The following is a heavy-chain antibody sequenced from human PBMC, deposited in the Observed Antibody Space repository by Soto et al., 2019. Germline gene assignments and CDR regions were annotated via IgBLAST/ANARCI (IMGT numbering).Heavy chain of an antibody. V-gene: IGHV1-69*01. CDR2: IIPIFGTA. CDR3: ARRGYQLPQTGYYYYGMDV. Sequence: QVQLVQSGAEVKKPGSSVKVSCKASGGTFSSYAISWVRQAPGQGLEWMGGIIPIFGTANYAQKFQGRVTITADESTSTAYMELSILRSEDTAVYYCARRGYQLPQTGYYYYGMDVWGQGTTVTVSS. CDR1: GGTFSSYA. J-gene: IGHJ6*02. D-gene: IGHD2-2*01.